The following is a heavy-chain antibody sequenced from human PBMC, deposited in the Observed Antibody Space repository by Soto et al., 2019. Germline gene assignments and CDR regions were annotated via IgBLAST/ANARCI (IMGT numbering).Heavy chain of an antibody. V-gene: IGHV1-46*01. Sequence: ASVKVSCKTSGYTFIDYYIHWVRQAPGQGLEWMGIINPSGGSTSYTQKFQGRVTMTMDTSTSTVYMELSSLRSDDTAVFYCARARRWLQSHFDYWGQGTLVTVSS. CDR3: ARARRWLQSHFDY. CDR1: GYTFIDYY. CDR2: INPSGGST. D-gene: IGHD6-19*01. J-gene: IGHJ4*02.